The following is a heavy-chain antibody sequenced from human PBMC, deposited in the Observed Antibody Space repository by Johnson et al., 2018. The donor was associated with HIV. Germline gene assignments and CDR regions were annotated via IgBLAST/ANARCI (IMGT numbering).Heavy chain of an antibody. CDR3: AKDHPVVAERTGAFDI. CDR2: LRYDGTNK. J-gene: IGHJ3*02. Sequence: QVQLVESGGGLVKPGGSLRLSCAASGFTFSDYYMSWIRQAPGKGLEWVAFLRYDGTNKYYADSVKGRFTISRDNSKNTLYLQMNSLRAEDTAVYYCAKDHPVVAERTGAFDIRGRGTMVTVSS. CDR1: GFTFSDYY. D-gene: IGHD2-15*01. V-gene: IGHV3-30*02.